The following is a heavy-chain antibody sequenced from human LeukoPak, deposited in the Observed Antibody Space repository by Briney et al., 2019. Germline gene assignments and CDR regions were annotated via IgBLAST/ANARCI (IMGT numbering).Heavy chain of an antibody. CDR3: ARTSVMDTARYYFDY. V-gene: IGHV5-51*01. Sequence: GESLKISCKGSGYSFTSYWIGWVRQMPGKGLEWMGIIYPGDSDTRYSPSFQGQVTISADKSISTAYLQWSSLKASDTAMYYCARTSVMDTARYYFDYWGQGTLVTVSS. J-gene: IGHJ4*02. CDR1: GYSFTSYW. D-gene: IGHD5-18*01. CDR2: IYPGDSDT.